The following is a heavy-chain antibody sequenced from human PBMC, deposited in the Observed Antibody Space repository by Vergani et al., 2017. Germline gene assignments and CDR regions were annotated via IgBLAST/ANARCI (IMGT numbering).Heavy chain of an antibody. J-gene: IGHJ4*02. CDR1: GYTFTDYF. CDR3: ARVGASSNRDNLDC. CDR2: INPNSGGT. Sequence: QVQLVQSGAEVKKPGASVKVSCKASGYTFTDYFMHWVRQAPGQGLEWMGWINPNSGGTNYAQKFQGRGTMTRETSISTAYMELSILSCDDAAVYYCARVGASSNRDNLDCWGQGTLVTVSS. V-gene: IGHV1-2*02. D-gene: IGHD2-2*01.